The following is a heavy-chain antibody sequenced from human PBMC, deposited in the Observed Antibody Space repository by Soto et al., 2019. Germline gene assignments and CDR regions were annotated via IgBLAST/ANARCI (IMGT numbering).Heavy chain of an antibody. D-gene: IGHD1-1*01. V-gene: IGHV3-21*01. CDR2: ISSSSSYI. CDR1: GFTFSSYS. CDR3: ARDGTGPTHFDY. Sequence: GSLRLSCAASGFTFSSYSMNWVRQAPGKGLEWVSSISSSSSYIYYADSVKGRFTISRDNAKNSLYLQMNSLRAEDTAVYYCARDGTGPTHFDYWGQGTLVTVSS. J-gene: IGHJ4*02.